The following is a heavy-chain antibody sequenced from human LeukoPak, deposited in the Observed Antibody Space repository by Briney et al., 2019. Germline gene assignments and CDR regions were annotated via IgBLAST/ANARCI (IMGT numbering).Heavy chain of an antibody. J-gene: IGHJ3*02. CDR2: ISYDGSNK. CDR3: ARAAFDI. CDR1: GFTFSSYA. V-gene: IGHV3-30-3*01. Sequence: GGSLRLSCAASGFTFSSYAMHWVRQAPGKGLEWVAVISYDGSNKYYADSVKGRSTISRDNSKNTLYLQMNSLRAEDTAVYYCARAAFDIWGQGTMVTVSS.